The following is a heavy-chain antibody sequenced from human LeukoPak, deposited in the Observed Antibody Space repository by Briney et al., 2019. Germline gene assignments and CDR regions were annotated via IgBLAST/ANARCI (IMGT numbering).Heavy chain of an antibody. CDR3: AREGVGIVVVPAAEFDY. CDR2: INPNSGGT. Sequence: ASVNVSCKASGYTFTGYYMHWVRQAAGQGLEGMGWINPNSGGTNYAQKFQGRVTMTRDTSISTAYMELSRLRSDDTAVYYCAREGVGIVVVPAAEFDYWGQGTLVTASS. V-gene: IGHV1-2*02. CDR1: GYTFTGYY. J-gene: IGHJ4*02. D-gene: IGHD2-2*03.